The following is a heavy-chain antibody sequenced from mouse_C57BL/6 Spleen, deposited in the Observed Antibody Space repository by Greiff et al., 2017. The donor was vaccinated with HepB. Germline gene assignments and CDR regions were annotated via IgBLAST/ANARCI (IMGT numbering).Heavy chain of an antibody. CDR3: TREDYSNYLFAY. V-gene: IGHV1-15*01. CDR2: INPETGGT. J-gene: IGHJ3*01. D-gene: IGHD2-5*01. CDR1: GYTFTDYE. Sequence: VKLVESGAELVRPGASVTLSCKASGYTFTDYEMHWVKQTPVHGLEWIGAINPETGGTAYNQKFKGKAILTADKSSSTAYMELRSLTSEDSAVYYCTREDYSNYLFAYWGQGTLVTVSA.